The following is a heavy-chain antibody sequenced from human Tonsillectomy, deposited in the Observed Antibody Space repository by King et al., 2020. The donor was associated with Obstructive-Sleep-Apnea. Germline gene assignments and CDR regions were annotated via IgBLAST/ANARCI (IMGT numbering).Heavy chain of an antibody. D-gene: IGHD3-9*01. J-gene: IGHJ4*02. CDR1: GGSISSTSYY. CDR2: IFYSGST. Sequence: QLQESGPGLVKPSETLSLICNVSGGSISSTSYYWAWIRQPPGKGLEWIGSIFYSGSTYYNPSLKSRVTISVDTSKNQFSLRLSSVTAADTAVYYCARGLAFYDILTGYWPYYFDYWGQGTLVTVSS. V-gene: IGHV4-39*07. CDR3: ARGLAFYDILTGYWPYYFDY.